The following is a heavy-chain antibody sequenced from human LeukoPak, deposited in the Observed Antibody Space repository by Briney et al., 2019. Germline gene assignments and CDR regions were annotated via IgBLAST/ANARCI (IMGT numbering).Heavy chain of an antibody. J-gene: IGHJ4*02. D-gene: IGHD6-13*01. CDR3: AKDLVAADRYYFDY. CDR1: GFTFSDYG. Sequence: GGSLRLSCAASGFTFSDYGMHWVRQAPGKGLEWVAFIRYDGSYKYYANSMKGRFTISRDNSKNTLYLQMNSLRAADTAVYYCAKDLVAADRYYFDYWGQGTLVTVSS. CDR2: IRYDGSYK. V-gene: IGHV3-30*02.